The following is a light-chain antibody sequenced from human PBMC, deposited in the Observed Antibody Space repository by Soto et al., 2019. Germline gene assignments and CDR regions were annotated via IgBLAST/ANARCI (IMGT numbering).Light chain of an antibody. J-gene: IGKJ3*01. Sequence: EIVMTQSPATLSVSPGERATLSCRASQSVSSDLAWYQQIPGQAPRLLIYGASTRATGIPARFSGSGSGTEFTLTISSLQSEDIGIYYCQQYDSCPYSFGHGSKVHFK. V-gene: IGKV3-15*01. CDR3: QQYDSCPYS. CDR2: GAS. CDR1: QSVSSD.